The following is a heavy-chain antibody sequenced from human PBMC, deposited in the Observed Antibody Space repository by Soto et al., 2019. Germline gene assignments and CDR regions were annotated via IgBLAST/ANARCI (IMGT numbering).Heavy chain of an antibody. CDR3: VREDSAWDSRGSFDF. D-gene: IGHD6-19*01. CDR2: ISGSGGST. J-gene: IGHJ3*01. CDR1: GFTFSSYA. Sequence: GGSLRLSCAASGFTFSSYAMSWVRQAPGKGLEWVSAISGSGGSTYYADSVKGRFTISRDNSKNTLYLQMNSLRAEDTAVYYCVREDSAWDSRGSFDFWGRGTMVTVSS. V-gene: IGHV3-23*01.